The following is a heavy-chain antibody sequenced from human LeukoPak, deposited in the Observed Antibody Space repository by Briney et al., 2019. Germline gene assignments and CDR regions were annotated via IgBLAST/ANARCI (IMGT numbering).Heavy chain of an antibody. D-gene: IGHD2-2*01. CDR1: GGTFSSYA. J-gene: IGHJ4*02. V-gene: IGHV1-8*02. Sequence: ASVKVSCKASGGTFSSYAISWVRQAPGQGLEWMGWMNPNSGNTGYAQKFQGRVTMTRNTSISTAYMELSSLRSEDTAVYYCARAVRNQLLSDYWGQGTLVTVSS. CDR3: ARAVRNQLLSDY. CDR2: MNPNSGNT.